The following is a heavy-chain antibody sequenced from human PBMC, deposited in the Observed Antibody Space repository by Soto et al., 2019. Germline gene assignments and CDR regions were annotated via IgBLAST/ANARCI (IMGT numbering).Heavy chain of an antibody. CDR3: ASASGSRLFDY. Sequence: GGSLRLSCAASGFTVSSEYMSWVRQAPGKGVEWVSVIYSGGNTYYADSVKGRFTIPRDTSKNTLHLQMISLRAEVTAVYDCASASGSRLFDYWGQGALVTVSS. J-gene: IGHJ4*02. V-gene: IGHV3-53*01. CDR1: GFTVSSEY. CDR2: IYSGGNT. D-gene: IGHD1-26*01.